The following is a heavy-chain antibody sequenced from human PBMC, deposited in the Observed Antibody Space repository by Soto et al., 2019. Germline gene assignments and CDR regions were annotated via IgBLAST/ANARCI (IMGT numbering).Heavy chain of an antibody. V-gene: IGHV3-15*01. CDR3: TTGLTYYYDTSGHYWAGAMDV. CDR1: GVTFSNVW. CDR2: IKSKSDDETT. D-gene: IGHD3-22*01. J-gene: IGHJ6*02. Sequence: EVQLVESGGGLVKPGGSLRLSCTASGVTFSNVWMNWVRQAPGKGLEWVGRIKSKSDDETTDYAAPVEGRFNISREDSKNTLYLQMNSLKTEDTAVYYCTTGLTYYYDTSGHYWAGAMDVWGQGITVTVSS.